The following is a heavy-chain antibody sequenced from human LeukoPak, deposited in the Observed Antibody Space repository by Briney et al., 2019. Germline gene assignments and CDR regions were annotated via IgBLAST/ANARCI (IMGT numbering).Heavy chain of an antibody. CDR1: GFTFSTYS. D-gene: IGHD3-22*01. V-gene: IGHV3-21*01. J-gene: IGHJ4*02. CDR3: ASPRVRESSTYYEGYFHY. Sequence: GGSLRLSCAASGFTFSTYSMNWVRQAPGKGLEWVAGISSSSRYMYYADSLMGRFTISRDNAKNSLYLQMSSLRAEDTAVYYCASPRVRESSTYYEGYFHYWGQGTLVTVSS. CDR2: ISSSSRYM.